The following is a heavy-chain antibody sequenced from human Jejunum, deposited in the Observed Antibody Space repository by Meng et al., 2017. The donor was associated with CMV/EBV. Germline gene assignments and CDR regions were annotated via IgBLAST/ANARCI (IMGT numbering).Heavy chain of an antibody. CDR1: GFTFSDSS. V-gene: IGHV3-48*04. CDR3: ARDRKGYQPYYFDY. J-gene: IGHJ4*02. CDR2: ISSSGSTL. Sequence: GFTFSDSSMHWVRQAPGKGLEWVSYISSSGSTLYYADSVKGRFTISRDHAKNSLYLQMTSLRAEDTAMYYCARDRKGYQPYYFDYWGQGTRVTVSS. D-gene: IGHD2-2*01.